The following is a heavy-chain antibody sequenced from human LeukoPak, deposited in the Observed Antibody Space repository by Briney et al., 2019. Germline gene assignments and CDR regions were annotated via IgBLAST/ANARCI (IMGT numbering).Heavy chain of an antibody. CDR1: GLTLSSYW. CDR3: ARLDTAMVDY. CDR2: INWNGGST. Sequence: GGSLRLSCAASGLTLSSYWMHWVRQAPGKGLVWVSRINWNGGSTGYADSVKGRFTISRDNAKKSLYLQMNSLRAEDTALYYCARLDTAMVDYWGQGTLVTVSS. J-gene: IGHJ4*02. V-gene: IGHV3-20*04. D-gene: IGHD5-18*01.